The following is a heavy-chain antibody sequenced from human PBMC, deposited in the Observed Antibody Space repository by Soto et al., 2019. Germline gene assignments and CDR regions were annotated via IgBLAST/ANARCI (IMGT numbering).Heavy chain of an antibody. CDR3: TKVLGYCSGGNCFTFDY. Sequence: EVQLVESGGGLVKPGGSLRLSCAASGFPFSKAWMSWVRQVPGKGLEWVGRIKSKADGGTTDYAAPVKGRFTISSDDSSNTLYLQMNSLKIEDTAVYYCTKVLGYCSGGNCFTFDYWGQGAVVTVSS. J-gene: IGHJ4*02. CDR1: GFPFSKAW. CDR2: IKSKADGGTT. V-gene: IGHV3-15*01. D-gene: IGHD2-15*01.